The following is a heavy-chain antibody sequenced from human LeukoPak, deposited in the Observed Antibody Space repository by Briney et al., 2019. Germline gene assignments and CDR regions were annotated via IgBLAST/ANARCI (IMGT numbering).Heavy chain of an antibody. CDR2: ISGSGGST. CDR3: AKDRMLVEMATIVDY. Sequence: GGSLRLSCAASGFTFSSYAMSRVRQAPGKGLEWVSAISGSGGSTYYADSVKGRFTISRDNSKNTLYLQMNSLRAEDTAVYYCAKDRMLVEMATIVDYWGQGTLVTVSS. V-gene: IGHV3-23*01. J-gene: IGHJ4*02. D-gene: IGHD5-24*01. CDR1: GFTFSSYA.